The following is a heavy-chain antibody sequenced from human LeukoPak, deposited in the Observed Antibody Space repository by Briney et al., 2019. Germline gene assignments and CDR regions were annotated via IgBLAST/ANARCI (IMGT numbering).Heavy chain of an antibody. D-gene: IGHD4-17*01. CDR2: INHSGST. CDR3: ARGSTVSLGAFDI. V-gene: IGHV4-34*01. J-gene: IGHJ3*02. Sequence: PSETLSLTCAVYGGSFSGYYWSWIRQPPGKGLEWIGEINHSGSTNYNPSLKSRVTISVDTSKNQFSLKLSSVTAADTAVYYCARGSTVSLGAFDIWGQGTMVTVSS. CDR1: GGSFSGYY.